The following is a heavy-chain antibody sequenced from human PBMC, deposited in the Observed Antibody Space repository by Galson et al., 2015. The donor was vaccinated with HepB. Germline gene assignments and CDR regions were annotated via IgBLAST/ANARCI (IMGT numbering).Heavy chain of an antibody. V-gene: IGHV4-4*02. CDR3: ARVTPPDYYDSSGYYGAFDY. J-gene: IGHJ4*02. CDR1: GGSISSSNW. CDR2: IYHSGST. Sequence: SETLSLTCAVSGGSISSSNWWSWVRQPPGKGLEWIGEIYHSGSTNYNPSLKSRVTISVDKSKNQFSLKLSSVTAADTAVYYCARVTPPDYYDSSGYYGAFDYWGQGTLVTVSS. D-gene: IGHD3-22*01.